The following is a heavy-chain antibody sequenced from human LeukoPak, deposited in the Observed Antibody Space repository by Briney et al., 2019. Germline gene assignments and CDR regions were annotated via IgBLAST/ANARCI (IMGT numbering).Heavy chain of an antibody. J-gene: IGHJ4*02. CDR1: EFPFSDFW. Sequence: PGGSLRLSCAASEFPFSDFWMSWVRQAPGKGLEWVATMNQDGSQRYHLDSVKGRFTISRDNAESSLYLQMNSLTAEDTAIYYCTRGGQQLPDYWGQGTLVTVSS. D-gene: IGHD4-11*01. V-gene: IGHV3-7*01. CDR3: TRGGQQLPDY. CDR2: MNQDGSQR.